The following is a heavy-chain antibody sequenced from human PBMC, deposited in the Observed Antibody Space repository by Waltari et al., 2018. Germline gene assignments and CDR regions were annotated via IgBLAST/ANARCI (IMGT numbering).Heavy chain of an antibody. CDR2: INSDGRST. CDR1: GPTFSSYW. D-gene: IGHD1-26*01. V-gene: IGHV3-74*01. Sequence: EVQLVESGAGLVQPGGSLRLSCAAPGPTFSSYWMHWVRQAPGKGLVWVARINSDGRSTDYADSVKGRFTISRDNAKNTLYLQMNTLRAEDTAVYYCARVVGATLFDYWGQGTLVTASS. J-gene: IGHJ4*02. CDR3: ARVVGATLFDY.